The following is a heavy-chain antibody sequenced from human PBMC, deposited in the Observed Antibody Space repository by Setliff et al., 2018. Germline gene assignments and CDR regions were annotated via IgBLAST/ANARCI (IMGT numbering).Heavy chain of an antibody. CDR1: GYSISSGYY. CDR2: MYHSGST. CDR3: TVYNTGSPKDHY. V-gene: IGHV4-38-2*01. J-gene: IGHJ4*01. D-gene: IGHD2-8*02. Sequence: SETLSLTCAVSGYSISSGYYWGWIRQPPGKGLEWIGNMYHSGSTTYNPSLKSRVTISVDTSKNQFSLKLSSVTAADTALYYCTVYNTGSPKDHYWGQGTPVTVSS.